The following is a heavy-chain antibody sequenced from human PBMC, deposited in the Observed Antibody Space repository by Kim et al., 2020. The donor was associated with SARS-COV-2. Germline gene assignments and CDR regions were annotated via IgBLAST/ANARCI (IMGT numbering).Heavy chain of an antibody. CDR3: TRGSRWSFDS. D-gene: IGHD6-13*01. Sequence: GGSLKLSCAASGFTFSNYWMQWVRQAPGKGLVWVSSINPDGSYTIYADSVKGRFSISRDNAKNTLYLQMNSLRAEDTALYYCTRGSRWSFDSWGQGTLVAVSS. CDR1: GFTFSNYW. V-gene: IGHV3-74*01. J-gene: IGHJ4*02. CDR2: INPDGSYT.